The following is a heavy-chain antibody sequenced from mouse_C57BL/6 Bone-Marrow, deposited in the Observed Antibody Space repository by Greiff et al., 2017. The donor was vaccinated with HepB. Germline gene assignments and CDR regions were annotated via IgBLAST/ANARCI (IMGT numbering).Heavy chain of an antibody. Sequence: DVKLQESGGGLVQPGESLKLSCESNEYEFPSHDMSWVRKTPEKRLELVAAINSDGGSTYYPDTMERRFILSRDNTKKTLYLQMSSLRSEDTALYYCARHRGPFYPFAYWGQGTLVTVSA. V-gene: IGHV5-2*01. D-gene: IGHD2-1*01. CDR1: EYEFPSHD. CDR3: ARHRGPFYPFAY. CDR2: INSDGGST. J-gene: IGHJ3*01.